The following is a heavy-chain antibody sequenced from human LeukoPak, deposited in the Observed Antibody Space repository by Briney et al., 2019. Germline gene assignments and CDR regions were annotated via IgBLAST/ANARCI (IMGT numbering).Heavy chain of an antibody. CDR2: IYYSGST. Sequence: SETLSLTCTVSGGSISSYYWSWIRQPPGKGLEWIGYIYYSGSTNYNPSLKSRVTISVDTSNNQFSLKLSSVTAADTAVYYCARGWKRIKSYYYDSSGHPTYAFDIWGQGTMVTVSS. J-gene: IGHJ3*02. CDR1: GGSISSYY. D-gene: IGHD3-22*01. CDR3: ARGWKRIKSYYYDSSGHPTYAFDI. V-gene: IGHV4-59*01.